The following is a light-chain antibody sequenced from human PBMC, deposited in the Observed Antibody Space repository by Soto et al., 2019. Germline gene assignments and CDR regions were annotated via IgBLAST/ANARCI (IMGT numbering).Light chain of an antibody. J-gene: IGKJ4*01. Sequence: DTQMTKSPSSLSASVGDRVTITCRVSQSISSYLNWYQQKPGKAPKLLIYAASSLQSGVPSRFSGSGSGTDFTLTISSLRPEDFATYYCQQSYSTPPITFGGGTKVEI. V-gene: IGKV1-39*01. CDR3: QQSYSTPPIT. CDR2: AAS. CDR1: QSISSY.